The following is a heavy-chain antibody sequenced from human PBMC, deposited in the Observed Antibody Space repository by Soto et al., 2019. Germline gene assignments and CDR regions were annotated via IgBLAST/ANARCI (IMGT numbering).Heavy chain of an antibody. Sequence: ASVKVSCKASGYTFASYGISWVRQAPGQGLEWVGWISGYNGNTNYAQKLQGRVTMTTDTSTSTAYMELRSLRSDDTAVYYCARAARYCSGVSCYLDGMDVWGQGTTVTVSS. CDR2: ISGYNGNT. D-gene: IGHD2-15*01. CDR3: ARAARYCSGVSCYLDGMDV. CDR1: GYTFASYG. V-gene: IGHV1-18*01. J-gene: IGHJ6*02.